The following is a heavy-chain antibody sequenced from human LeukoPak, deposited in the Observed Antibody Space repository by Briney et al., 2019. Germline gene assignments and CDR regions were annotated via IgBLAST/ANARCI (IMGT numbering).Heavy chain of an antibody. D-gene: IGHD3-16*01. CDR2: ISGSGGST. J-gene: IGHJ4*02. CDR3: AKESVVRVMGFDY. CDR1: GFSFSNYA. V-gene: IGHV3-23*01. Sequence: GGSPRLSCAASGFSFSNYAMSWVRQAPGKGLEWVSGISGSGGSTYHADSVKGRFTISRDNSKNTLYMQMNSLRAEDTAVYYCAKESVVRVMGFDYWGQGTLVTVSS.